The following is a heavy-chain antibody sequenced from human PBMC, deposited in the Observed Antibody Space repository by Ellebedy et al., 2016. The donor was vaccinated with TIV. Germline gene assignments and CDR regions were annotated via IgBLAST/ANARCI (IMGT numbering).Heavy chain of an antibody. J-gene: IGHJ4*02. CDR1: GDFIRSYY. Sequence: MPSETLSLTCTVSGDFIRSYYWGWIRQSPRKALEWIGYVYDSGTTAYNPSLKSRVTISSDTSRNQFSLKLTSVTAADTAVYYCTRQWGGSVHSWGQGTLVTVSS. CDR2: VYDSGTT. V-gene: IGHV4-59*08. D-gene: IGHD1-26*01. CDR3: TRQWGGSVHS.